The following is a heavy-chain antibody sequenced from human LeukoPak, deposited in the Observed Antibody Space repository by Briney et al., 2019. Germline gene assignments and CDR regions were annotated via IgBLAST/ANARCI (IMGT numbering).Heavy chain of an antibody. CDR2: IYPGDSDT. V-gene: IGHV5-51*01. Sequence: GESLKISCKGSGYSFTSYWIGWVRQMPGKGLEWMGIIYPGDSDTRYSPSFQGQVTISADKSISTAYLQWSSLKASDTAMYYCARHKGDFWSGHPWYFDYWGQGTLVTVSS. CDR1: GYSFTSYW. CDR3: ARHKGDFWSGHPWYFDY. J-gene: IGHJ4*02. D-gene: IGHD3-3*01.